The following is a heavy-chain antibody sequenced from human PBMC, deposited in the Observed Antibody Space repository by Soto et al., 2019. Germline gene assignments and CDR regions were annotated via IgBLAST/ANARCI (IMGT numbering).Heavy chain of an antibody. CDR3: ARDLGRYGSGSFDY. CDR2: IIPILGIA. Sequence: QVQLVQSGAEVKKPGSSVNVSRKASGGTFSSYTISWVRQAPGQGLEWMGRIIPILGIANYEQKFQGRVTITPDRSTITSYMELRSLRSEDTAVYYCARDLGRYGSGSFDYWGQGTLVTVSS. J-gene: IGHJ4*02. V-gene: IGHV1-69*08. CDR1: GGTFSSYT. D-gene: IGHD3-10*01.